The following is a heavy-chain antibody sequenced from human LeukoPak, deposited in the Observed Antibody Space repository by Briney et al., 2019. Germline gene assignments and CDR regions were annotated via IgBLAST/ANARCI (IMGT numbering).Heavy chain of an antibody. CDR2: ILYDGSNK. CDR3: AKDGELLWFGGTHNWFDP. CDR1: GFTFSSYG. J-gene: IGHJ5*02. Sequence: GGSLRLSCAASGFTFSSYGMHWVRQAPGKGLEWVAVILYDGSNKYYADSVKGRFTISRDNSKNTLYLQMNSLRAEDTAVYYCAKDGELLWFGGTHNWFDPWGQGTLVTVSS. D-gene: IGHD3-10*01. V-gene: IGHV3-30*18.